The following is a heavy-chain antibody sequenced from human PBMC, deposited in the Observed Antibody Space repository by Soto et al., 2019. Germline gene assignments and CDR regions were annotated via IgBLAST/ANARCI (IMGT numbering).Heavy chain of an antibody. CDR3: ARVRAAAGPPRESWFDP. Sequence: QVQLVQSGAEVKKPGASVKVSCKASGYTFTSYGISWVRQAPGQGLEWMGWISAYNGNTNYAQKLQGRVTMTTDTSPSTAYMELRSLRSDDTAVYYCARVRAAAGPPRESWFDPWGQGTLVTVSS. V-gene: IGHV1-18*01. D-gene: IGHD6-13*01. CDR1: GYTFTSYG. J-gene: IGHJ5*02. CDR2: ISAYNGNT.